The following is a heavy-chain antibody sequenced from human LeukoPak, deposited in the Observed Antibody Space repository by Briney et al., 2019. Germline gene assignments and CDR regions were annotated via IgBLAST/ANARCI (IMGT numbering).Heavy chain of an antibody. CDR3: AKVTYSSSSADWFDP. V-gene: IGHV3-23*01. Sequence: GGSLRLSCAASGFTLSNYAMNWVRQAPGKGLEWVSAISGSGGSTYYADSVKGRFTISRDNSKNTLYLQMNSLRAEDTAVYYCAKVTYSSSSADWFDPWGQGTLVTVSS. CDR1: GFTLSNYA. D-gene: IGHD6-6*01. J-gene: IGHJ5*02. CDR2: ISGSGGST.